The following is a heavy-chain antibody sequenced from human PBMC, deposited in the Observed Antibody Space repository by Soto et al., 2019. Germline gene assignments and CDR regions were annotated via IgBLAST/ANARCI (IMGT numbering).Heavy chain of an antibody. V-gene: IGHV4-59*08. Sequence: QVQLQESGPGLVKPSETLSLTCTVSGGSISSYYWSWIRQPPGKGLEWIGHIYYSGSTNSNPPLKSRVTISVDMSKSQFSLKLSSVTAADTAVYYCARVGVAAAAPYYYGMDVWGQGTTVTVSS. J-gene: IGHJ6*02. CDR3: ARVGVAAAAPYYYGMDV. D-gene: IGHD6-13*01. CDR2: IYYSGST. CDR1: GGSISSYY.